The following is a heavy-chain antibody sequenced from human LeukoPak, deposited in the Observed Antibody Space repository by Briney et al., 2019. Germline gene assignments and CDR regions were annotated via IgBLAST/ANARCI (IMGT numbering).Heavy chain of an antibody. D-gene: IGHD3-16*01. CDR2: INTDGSGT. V-gene: IGHV3-74*01. CDR3: ARAKPGGNWFDP. J-gene: IGHJ5*02. Sequence: SGGSLRLSCAASGFTFSDYWMHWVRQAPGKGLLWVSRINTDGSGTIYADSVKGRFTISRDNANNTLYLQMNSLRAEDTALYYCARAKPGGNWFDPWGQGTLVTVSS. CDR1: GFTFSDYW.